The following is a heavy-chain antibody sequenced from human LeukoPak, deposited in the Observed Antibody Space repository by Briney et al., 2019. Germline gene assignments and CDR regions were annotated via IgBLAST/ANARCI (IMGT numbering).Heavy chain of an antibody. CDR1: GFTFSSYG. J-gene: IGHJ4*02. CDR3: ARSETAMVTDGGGLDY. D-gene: IGHD5-18*01. Sequence: GGSLRLSCAASGFTFSSYGMHSVRQAPGKGLEWVAVIWYDGSNKYYADSVKGRFTISRDNSKNTLYLQMNSLRAEDTAVYYCARSETAMVTDGGGLDYWGQGTLVTVSS. V-gene: IGHV3-33*01. CDR2: IWYDGSNK.